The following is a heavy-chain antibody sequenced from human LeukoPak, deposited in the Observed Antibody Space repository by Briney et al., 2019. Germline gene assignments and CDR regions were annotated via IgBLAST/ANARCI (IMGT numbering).Heavy chain of an antibody. Sequence: GGSLRLSCAASGFTFSSYGMHWVRQAPGKGLEWVSTISATGGSTYYADSVKGRFTISRDNSKDTLYLQMNSLRAGDTAVYYCAKGGYSSGWRNYFDYWGQGTLVTVSS. CDR3: AKGGYSSGWRNYFDY. CDR1: GFTFSSYG. CDR2: ISATGGST. J-gene: IGHJ4*02. V-gene: IGHV3-23*01. D-gene: IGHD6-19*01.